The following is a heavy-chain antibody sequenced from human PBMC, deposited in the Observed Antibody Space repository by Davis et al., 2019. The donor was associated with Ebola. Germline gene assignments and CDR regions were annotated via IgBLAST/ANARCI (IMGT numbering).Heavy chain of an antibody. CDR2: INPNSGGT. D-gene: IGHD6-13*01. V-gene: IGHV1-2*06. J-gene: IGHJ6*02. CDR1: GYTFTSYY. Sequence: ASVKVSCKASGYTFTSYYMHWVRQAPGQGLEWMGRINPNSGGTNYAQKFQGRVTMTRDTSISTAYMELSRLRSDDTAMYYCARELIVIMAAAGTGAGDYYYYGMDVWGQGTTVTVSS. CDR3: ARELIVIMAAAGTGAGDYYYYGMDV.